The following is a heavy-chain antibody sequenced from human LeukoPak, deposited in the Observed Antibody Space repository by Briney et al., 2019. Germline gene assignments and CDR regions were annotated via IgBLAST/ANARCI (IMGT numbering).Heavy chain of an antibody. J-gene: IGHJ3*02. D-gene: IGHD1-26*01. Sequence: SATLSLTCTVSGGSFTVYYRSWIRQPPGKGLEWIGYIYYSGSTSYNPSLKSRVNISVDTSKNQFSLKLSSVTAADTAVYYCAREGARWEPSFSAFDIWGQGTMVTVFS. CDR3: AREGARWEPSFSAFDI. CDR2: IYYSGST. V-gene: IGHV4-59*13. CDR1: GGSFTVYY.